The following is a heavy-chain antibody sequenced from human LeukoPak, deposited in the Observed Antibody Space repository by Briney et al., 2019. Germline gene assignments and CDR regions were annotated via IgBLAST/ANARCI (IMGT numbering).Heavy chain of an antibody. J-gene: IGHJ5*02. CDR2: IYTSGST. CDR1: GGSISSYY. D-gene: IGHD4-17*01. Sequence: SETLSLTCTVSGGSISSYYWSWIRQPAGKGLEWIGRIYTSGSTNYNPSLKSRVTMSVDTSKNQFSLKLSSVTAADTAVYYCARDQERIRTTVWFDPWGQGTLVTVSS. V-gene: IGHV4-4*07. CDR3: ARDQERIRTTVWFDP.